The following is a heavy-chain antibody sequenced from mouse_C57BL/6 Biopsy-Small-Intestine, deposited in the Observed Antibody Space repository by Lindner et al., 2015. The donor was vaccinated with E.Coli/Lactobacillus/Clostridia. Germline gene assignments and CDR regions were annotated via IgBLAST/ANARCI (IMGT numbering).Heavy chain of an antibody. CDR2: SSLSLVSA. J-gene: IGHJ3*01. CDR1: GGSFSTTL. CDR3: ARDKPFPH. V-gene: IGHV1-79*01. Sequence: KVSCKASGGSFSTTLSAGCDRPLDKGLSGWEGSSLSLVSANYVQNFQGRVTITADESTSTAYMELSSLRSEDTAAYFCARDKPFPHWGQGTLVTVS.